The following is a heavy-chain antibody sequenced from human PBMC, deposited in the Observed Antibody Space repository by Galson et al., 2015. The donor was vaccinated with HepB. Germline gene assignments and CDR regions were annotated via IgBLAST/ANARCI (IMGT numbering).Heavy chain of an antibody. Sequence: LSLTCTVSGGSISSYYWSWIRQPPGKGLEWIGYIYYSGSTNYNPSLKSRVTISVDTSKNQFSLKLSSVTAADTAVYYCARDFGDYFDYWGQGTLVTVSP. D-gene: IGHD3-3*01. CDR3: ARDFGDYFDY. CDR1: GGSISSYY. CDR2: IYYSGST. V-gene: IGHV4-59*01. J-gene: IGHJ4*02.